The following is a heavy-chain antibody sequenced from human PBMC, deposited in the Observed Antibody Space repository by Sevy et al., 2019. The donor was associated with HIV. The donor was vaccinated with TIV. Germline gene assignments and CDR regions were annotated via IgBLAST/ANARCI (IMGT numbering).Heavy chain of an antibody. CDR3: ARDPHSGYVDY. CDR1: TFTFSSYW. CDR2: IKQDGSEK. J-gene: IGHJ4*02. V-gene: IGHV3-7*03. Sequence: GGSLRLSCAASTFTFSSYWMTWVRQAPGKGLEWVANIKQDGSEKYYVDSVKGRFTISRDNAKNSLYLQMNSLRGEDTAVYYCARDPHSGYVDYWGQRTLVTVSS. D-gene: IGHD1-26*01.